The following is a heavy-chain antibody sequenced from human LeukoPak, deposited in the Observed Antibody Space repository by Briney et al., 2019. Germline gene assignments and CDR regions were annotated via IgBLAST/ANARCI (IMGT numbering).Heavy chain of an antibody. CDR3: ARGTAVAGSFDY. CDR2: IYFSGST. Sequence: SETLSLTCTVSGGSITSSSYYWGWIRQPPGKGLEWIGIIYFSGSTYCNPSLKSRVTISVDTSKNQFSLKLSSVTAADTAVYYCARGTAVAGSFDYWGQGTLVTVSS. D-gene: IGHD6-19*01. J-gene: IGHJ4*02. V-gene: IGHV4-39*01. CDR1: GGSITSSSYY.